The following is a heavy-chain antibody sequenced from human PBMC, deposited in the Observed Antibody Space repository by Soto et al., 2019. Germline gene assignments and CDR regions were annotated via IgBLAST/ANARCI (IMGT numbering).Heavy chain of an antibody. CDR1: GYTFTSYY. V-gene: IGHV1-46*03. J-gene: IGHJ5*02. CDR3: ARAGVPAAAPHWFDP. CDR2: INPSGGST. D-gene: IGHD2-2*01. Sequence: QVQLVQSGAEVKKPGASVKVSCKASGYTFTSYYMHWVRQAPGQGLEWMGIINPSGGSTSYAQKLQGRVTMTRDTSTSTVYMELSSLRSEDTAVYYCARAGVPAAAPHWFDPWGQGTLVTVSS.